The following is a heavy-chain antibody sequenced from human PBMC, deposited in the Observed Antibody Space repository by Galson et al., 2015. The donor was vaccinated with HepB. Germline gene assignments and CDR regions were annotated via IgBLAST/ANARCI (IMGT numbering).Heavy chain of an antibody. Sequence: SVKVSCRASGYTFTTYGISWVRQAPGQGLERMAWISAHNGKTHYAEKFQGRVTMTTDTATTTAYMELRSLTSDDTAVYYCARDSRMVISKPGDYWGQGTLVTVFS. CDR1: GYTFTTYG. CDR2: ISAHNGKT. CDR3: ARDSRMVISKPGDY. D-gene: IGHD2-21*01. V-gene: IGHV1-18*04. J-gene: IGHJ4*02.